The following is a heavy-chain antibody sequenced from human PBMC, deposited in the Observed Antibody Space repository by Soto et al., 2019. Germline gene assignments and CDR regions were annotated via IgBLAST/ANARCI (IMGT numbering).Heavy chain of an antibody. CDR2: IFYLGSS. CDR1: GDSIISSDFY. Sequence: LSLTCTVSGDSIISSDFYWGWVRQPPGKGLEWIGSIFYLGSSYYNPSLKSRVTMSVDASKNQFSLRLRSVTAADTALYFCARHSLALRKNNWFDPWGQGIRVTVSS. J-gene: IGHJ5*02. D-gene: IGHD3-3*02. V-gene: IGHV4-39*01. CDR3: ARHSLALRKNNWFDP.